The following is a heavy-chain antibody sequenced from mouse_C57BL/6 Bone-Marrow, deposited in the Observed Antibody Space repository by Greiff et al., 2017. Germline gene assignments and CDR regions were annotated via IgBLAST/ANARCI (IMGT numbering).Heavy chain of an antibody. J-gene: IGHJ3*01. Sequence: QVQLQQPGAELVKPGASVQLSCKASGYTFTSYWMHWVKQRPGQGLEWIGMIHPNSGSTNYNEKFKSKATLTVDKSSSTAYMQLSSLTSEDSAVYYCARADVYYSKGAWFAYWGQGTLVTVSA. CDR1: GYTFTSYW. CDR2: IHPNSGST. V-gene: IGHV1-64*01. D-gene: IGHD2-5*01. CDR3: ARADVYYSKGAWFAY.